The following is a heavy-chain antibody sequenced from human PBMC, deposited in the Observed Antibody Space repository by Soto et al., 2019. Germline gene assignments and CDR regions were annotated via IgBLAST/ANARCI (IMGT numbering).Heavy chain of an antibody. CDR2: ISYDGRNE. V-gene: IGHV3-30*18. CDR1: GVTFSSYG. CDR3: VKGEYYYDGSAYYTFDY. J-gene: IGHJ4*02. D-gene: IGHD3-22*01. Sequence: GGSLRLSCAASGVTFSSYGMHWVRQAPGKGLEWVAVISYDGRNEYYADSVKGRFTISRDNSKNTAYLQMSSLRAEDTAVYYCVKGEYYYDGSAYYTFDYWGQGRMVTVSS.